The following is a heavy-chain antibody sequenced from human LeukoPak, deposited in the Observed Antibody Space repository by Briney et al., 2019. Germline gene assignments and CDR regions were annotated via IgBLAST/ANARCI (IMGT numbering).Heavy chain of an antibody. J-gene: IGHJ3*02. V-gene: IGHV5-10-1*01. D-gene: IGHD3-22*01. CDR2: IDPSDSYT. Sequence: GEPLKISCKDSGYSFTSYWIGWVRLMPGKGLEWMGRIDPSDSYTNYRPSFQGHVTISADKSISTAYLQWSSLKASDTAVYYCARRGSSGYYADTFDIWGQGTMVSVSS. CDR3: ARRGSSGYYADTFDI. CDR1: GYSFTSYW.